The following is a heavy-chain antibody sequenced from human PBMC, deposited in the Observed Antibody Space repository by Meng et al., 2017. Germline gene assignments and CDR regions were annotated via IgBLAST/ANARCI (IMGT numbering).Heavy chain of an antibody. Sequence: QLPLKESGPTLVQPTQTLTLTCTFDGFSLSTGGVGVGWIRQPPGKALEWLALIYWDDDPRYSPSLKRRLSITKDTSKNQVFLTMTNMDPVDTATYYCAHRSSAWAFDSWGQGTLVTVSS. CDR3: AHRSSAWAFDS. V-gene: IGHV2-5*02. D-gene: IGHD7-27*01. CDR1: GFSLSTGGVG. CDR2: IYWDDDP. J-gene: IGHJ4*02.